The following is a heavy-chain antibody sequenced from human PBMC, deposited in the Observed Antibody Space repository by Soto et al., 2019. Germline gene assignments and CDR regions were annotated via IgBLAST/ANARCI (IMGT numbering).Heavy chain of an antibody. D-gene: IGHD4-17*01. J-gene: IGHJ6*02. V-gene: IGHV3-30-3*01. CDR2: ISYDGSNK. CDR1: GFTFSSYA. CDR3: AREKAKTTVTNYYYYYGMDV. Sequence: GGSLRLSCAASGFTFSSYAMHWVRQAPGKGLEWVAVISYDGSNKYYADSVKGRFTISRDNSKNTLYLQMNSLRAEDTAVYYCAREKAKTTVTNYYYYYGMDVWGQGTTVTVSS.